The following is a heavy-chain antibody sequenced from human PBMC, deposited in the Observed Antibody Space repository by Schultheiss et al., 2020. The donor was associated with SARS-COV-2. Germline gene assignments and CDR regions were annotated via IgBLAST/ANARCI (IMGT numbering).Heavy chain of an antibody. CDR3: ARVPYSSGWYADLDY. Sequence: GGSLRLSCAASGFTFSSYSMNWVRQAPEKGLEWVSSISSSSSYIYYADSVKGRFTISRDNAKNSLYLQMNSLRAEDTAVYYCARVPYSSGWYADLDYWGQGTLVTVSS. CDR1: GFTFSSYS. D-gene: IGHD6-19*01. J-gene: IGHJ4*02. V-gene: IGHV3-21*01. CDR2: ISSSSSYI.